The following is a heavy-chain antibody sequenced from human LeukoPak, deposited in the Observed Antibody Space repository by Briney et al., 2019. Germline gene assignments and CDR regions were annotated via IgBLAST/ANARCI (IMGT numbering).Heavy chain of an antibody. Sequence: GGSLRLSCAVSGFTDSSSYMSWVRQSPGKGLEWVSFIYTGGSTYYADSVKGRFSISRDNSKNMLYLQMNSLRAEDAAVYYCARGVPGDYWGQGTLVTVSS. J-gene: IGHJ4*02. D-gene: IGHD1-1*01. CDR3: ARGVPGDY. CDR2: IYTGGST. V-gene: IGHV3-66*01. CDR1: GFTDSSSY.